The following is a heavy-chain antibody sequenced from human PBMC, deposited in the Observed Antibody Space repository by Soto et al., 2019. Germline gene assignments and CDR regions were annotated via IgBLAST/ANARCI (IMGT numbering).Heavy chain of an antibody. D-gene: IGHD1-26*01. CDR3: AKRPVGWYFDR. J-gene: IGHJ2*01. V-gene: IGHV3-23*01. CDR1: GFTFSRYA. CDR2: ISGSGGST. Sequence: EVQLLESGGGLVQPGGSLRLSCAAAGFTFSRYAMNLVRKAPGKGLEWVSVISGSGGSTYYADAVKGRFTISRDNSRNTLYRQMNSLRAEDTAVYYCAKRPVGWYFDRWGRGTLVTVSS.